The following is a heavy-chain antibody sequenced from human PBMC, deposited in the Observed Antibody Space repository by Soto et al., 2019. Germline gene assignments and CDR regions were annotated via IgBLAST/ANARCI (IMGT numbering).Heavy chain of an antibody. CDR1: GGSISSYY. D-gene: IGHD6-19*01. J-gene: IGHJ3*02. Sequence: QVQLQESGPGLVKPSETLSLTCTVSGGSISSYYWSWIRQPPGKGLAWIGYIYYSGSTNYNPSLNSRVTSAVVTSNTQCSLKLSSVTAADTAEYYGATLIAGAGDDAFDIWGHGTMVTVSS. CDR3: ATLIAGAGDDAFDI. V-gene: IGHV4-59*08. CDR2: IYYSGST.